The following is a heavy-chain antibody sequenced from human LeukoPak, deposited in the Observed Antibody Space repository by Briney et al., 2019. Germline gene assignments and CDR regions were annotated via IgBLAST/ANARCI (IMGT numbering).Heavy chain of an antibody. V-gene: IGHV3-43*01. J-gene: IGHJ4*02. D-gene: IGHD2-15*01. CDR1: GFTFDDYI. CDR3: AKAWPSERYCSGGSCYSPGYYFDY. Sequence: GGSLRLSCAASGFTFDDYIMHWVRQAPGKGLEWVSLISWDGGSTYYADSVKGRFTISRDNSKNSLYLQMNSLRTEDTALYYCAKAWPSERYCSGGSCYSPGYYFDYWGQGTLVTVSS. CDR2: ISWDGGST.